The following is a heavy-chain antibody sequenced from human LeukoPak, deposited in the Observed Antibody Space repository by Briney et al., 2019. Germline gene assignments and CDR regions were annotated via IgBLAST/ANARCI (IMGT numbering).Heavy chain of an antibody. CDR3: AKDLDPGRIAIFGVVIKDYYYYGMDV. V-gene: IGHV3-66*01. CDR2: IYSGGST. J-gene: IGHJ6*02. D-gene: IGHD3-3*01. Sequence: GGSLRLSCAASGFTVSSNYMSWVRQAPGKGLEWVSVIYSGGSTYYADSVKGRVSISRDNSKNTLYLQMNSLRAEDTAVYYCAKDLDPGRIAIFGVVIKDYYYYGMDVWGQGTTVTVS. CDR1: GFTVSSNY.